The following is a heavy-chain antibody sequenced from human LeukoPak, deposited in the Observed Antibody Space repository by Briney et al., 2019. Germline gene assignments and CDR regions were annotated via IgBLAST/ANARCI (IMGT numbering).Heavy chain of an antibody. J-gene: IGHJ4*02. D-gene: IGHD2-2*01. CDR2: ISGSGGST. Sequence: GGSLRPSCAAAGFTFSSYAMSWVRQAPGKGLEWVSAISGSGGSTYYADSVKGRFTFSRDNSKNTLYLQMNSLTAEDTAVYYCAKGTTGCSSTSCYGFDYWGQGTLVTVSS. CDR3: AKGTTGCSSTSCYGFDY. V-gene: IGHV3-23*01. CDR1: GFTFSSYA.